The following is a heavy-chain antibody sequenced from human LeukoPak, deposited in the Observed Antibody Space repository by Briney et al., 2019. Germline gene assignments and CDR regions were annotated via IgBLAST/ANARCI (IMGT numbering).Heavy chain of an antibody. CDR2: ISYDGSSK. CDR3: ARARSSYGYGDAFDI. Sequence: GGSLRLSCAASGFTFSSYGMHWVRQAPGKGLEWVAVISYDGSSKYYADSVKGRFTISRDNSKNTLYLQMNSLRAEDTAVYYCARARSSYGYGDAFDIWGQGTMVTVSS. V-gene: IGHV3-30*03. D-gene: IGHD5-18*01. J-gene: IGHJ3*02. CDR1: GFTFSSYG.